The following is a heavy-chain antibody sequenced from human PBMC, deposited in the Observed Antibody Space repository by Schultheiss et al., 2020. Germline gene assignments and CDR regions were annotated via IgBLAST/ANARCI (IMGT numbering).Heavy chain of an antibody. D-gene: IGHD2-2*01. CDR3: AKVPIVVVPPNYGMDV. CDR2: ISGSGGST. Sequence: GGSLRLSCAASGFTFSSYAMSWVRQAPGKGLEWVSAISGSGGSTYYADSVKGRFTISRDNSKNTLHLQMNSLRAEDTAVYYCAKVPIVVVPPNYGMDVWGQGTTVTVSS. J-gene: IGHJ6*02. CDR1: GFTFSSYA. V-gene: IGHV3-23*01.